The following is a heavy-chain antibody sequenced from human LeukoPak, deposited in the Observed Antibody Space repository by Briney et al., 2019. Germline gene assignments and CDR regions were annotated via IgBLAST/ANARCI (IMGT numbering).Heavy chain of an antibody. V-gene: IGHV3-48*01. J-gene: IGHJ4*02. D-gene: IGHD2-8*01. Sequence: HPGGSLRLSCAASGFIFSDYNMNWVRQAPGKGLEWVSYISSGSSTIYYADSVKGRFTISRDNAKNSLYLQMDSLRAEDTAVYYCAREGSHGVAIDYWGQGTLVTVSS. CDR1: GFIFSDYN. CDR3: AREGSHGVAIDY. CDR2: ISSGSSTI.